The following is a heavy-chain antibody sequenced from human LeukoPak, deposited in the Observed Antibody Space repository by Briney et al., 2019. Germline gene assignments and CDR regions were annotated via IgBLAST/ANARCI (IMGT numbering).Heavy chain of an antibody. Sequence: GGSLRLSCAASGFTFSSYAMSWVRQAPGKGLEWVSVIYSGGATYYADSVRGRFTISRDNSKNMVSLQMTSLGAEDTAVYYCARGRFSGPDDYWGQGTLVTVSS. CDR1: GFTFSSYA. V-gene: IGHV3-53*01. CDR2: IYSGGAT. D-gene: IGHD6-19*01. CDR3: ARGRFSGPDDY. J-gene: IGHJ4*02.